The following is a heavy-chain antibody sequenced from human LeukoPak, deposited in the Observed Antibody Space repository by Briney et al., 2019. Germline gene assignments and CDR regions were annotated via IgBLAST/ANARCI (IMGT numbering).Heavy chain of an antibody. CDR3: ARARMVYATQVNNWFDP. CDR1: GDSLNTNTW. Sequence: PSETLSLTCAVSGDSLNTNTWWSWVRQPPGKGLEWTGEIFHSGSTNYNPSLKSRVTISVDTSKNQFSLKLSSVTAADTAVYYCARARMVYATQVNNWFDPWGQGTLVTVSS. CDR2: IFHSGST. V-gene: IGHV4-4*02. D-gene: IGHD2-8*01. J-gene: IGHJ5*02.